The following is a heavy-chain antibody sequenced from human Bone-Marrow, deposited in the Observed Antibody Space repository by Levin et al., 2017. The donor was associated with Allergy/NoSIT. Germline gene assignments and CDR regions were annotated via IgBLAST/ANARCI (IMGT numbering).Heavy chain of an antibody. D-gene: IGHD5-18*01. CDR3: ARDLAGCNYAATFGY. J-gene: IGHJ4*02. Sequence: GGSLRLSCAASGFTFSYYGIHWVRQTPGKGLEWVAAIRYDGNKQYYEDFVKGRFTISRDDSKNTVYLQMISLRTDDTAVYYCARDLAGCNYAATFGYWGQGTLVTVSS. V-gene: IGHV3-30*03. CDR2: IRYDGNKQ. CDR1: GFTFSYYG.